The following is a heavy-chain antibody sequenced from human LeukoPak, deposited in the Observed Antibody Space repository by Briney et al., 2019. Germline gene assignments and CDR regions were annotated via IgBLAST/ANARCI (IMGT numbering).Heavy chain of an antibody. Sequence: SETLSLSCNVSGVSVSTSHWNWIRQRPGKGLEWIGCLSYTGKTDYNPSLKSRVSISLGSSNNHFSLKLTSVTAADTAVYYCSEGYFEPFDHWGQGILVTVSS. CDR2: LSYTGKT. V-gene: IGHV4-59*02. CDR1: GVSVSTSH. CDR3: SEGYFEPFDH. J-gene: IGHJ4*02. D-gene: IGHD2/OR15-2a*01.